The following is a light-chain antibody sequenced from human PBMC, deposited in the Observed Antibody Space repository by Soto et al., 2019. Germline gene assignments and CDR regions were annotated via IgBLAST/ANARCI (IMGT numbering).Light chain of an antibody. CDR2: GNS. J-gene: IGLJ2*01. CDR3: QSYDASLSGRVV. Sequence: QSVLTQPPSVSGAPGQRVTISCTGSSSNIGAGYDVHWYQQLPGTAPKLIIYGNSNRPSGVPDRFSESKSGTSASLAITGLQAEDEADYYCQSYDASLSGRVVFGGGTKLTAL. V-gene: IGLV1-40*01. CDR1: SSNIGAGYD.